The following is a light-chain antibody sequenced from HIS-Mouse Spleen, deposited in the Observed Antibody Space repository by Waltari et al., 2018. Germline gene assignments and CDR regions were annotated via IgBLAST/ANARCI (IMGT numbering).Light chain of an antibody. CDR3: MQGTHWPRT. CDR1: QSLVHSDGNTY. J-gene: IGKJ1*01. Sequence: DVVMTQSPLSLPVTLGQPASISCRSSQSLVHSDGNTYLNWFQQRPGQSPRRLSYKVSNRDSGLPERFGGSGSGTDFTLKISRVEAEDVGVYYCMQGTHWPRTFGQGTKVEIK. CDR2: KVS. V-gene: IGKV2-30*02.